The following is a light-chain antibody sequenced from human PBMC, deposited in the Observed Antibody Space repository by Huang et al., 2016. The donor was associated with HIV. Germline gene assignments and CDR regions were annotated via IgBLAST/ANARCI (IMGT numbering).Light chain of an antibody. CDR3: MQGAHFPYT. Sequence: DLVMTQTPLSLSVAPGQPASFSCNSSQSLLHADKKTYLYWYLHRPGRSPRLLIYEVSSLFPGVPDRFSGSGSGTHFTLKISRVEAEDAGVYYCMQGAHFPYTFGQGTKLEIK. J-gene: IGKJ2*01. V-gene: IGKV2-29*02. CDR1: QSLLHADKKTY. CDR2: EVS.